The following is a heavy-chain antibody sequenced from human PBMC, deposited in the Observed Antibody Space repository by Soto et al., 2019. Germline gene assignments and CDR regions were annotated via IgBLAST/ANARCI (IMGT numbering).Heavy chain of an antibody. D-gene: IGHD3-3*01. CDR2: IYPGDSDT. CDR1: GYSFTSYW. J-gene: IGHJ6*02. CDR3: ARNGPYYDFWSGYYRPERYYYYGMDV. V-gene: IGHV5-51*01. Sequence: GESLKISCKGSGYSFTSYWIGWVRQMPGKGLEWMGIIYPGDSDTRYSPSFQGQVTISADKSISTAYLQWSSLKASDTAMYYCARNGPYYDFWSGYYRPERYYYYGMDVWGQGTTVTV.